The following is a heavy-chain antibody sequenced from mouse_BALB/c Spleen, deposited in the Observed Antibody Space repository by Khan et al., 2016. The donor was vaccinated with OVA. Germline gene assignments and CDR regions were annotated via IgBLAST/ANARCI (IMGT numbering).Heavy chain of an antibody. V-gene: IGHV1S132*01. J-gene: IGHJ2*01. CDR1: GYIFTSYW. Sequence: QVRLQQSGAELVRPGASVKLSCKTSGYIFTSYWIHWVKQRSGQGLEWIARIYPGTDNTSYNEEFKDKATLTSDKSSSTAYMQLSSLKSEDSAVYFCAREEALYYFDYWGQGTTLTVSS. CDR3: AREEALYYFDY. CDR2: IYPGTDNT. D-gene: IGHD3-2*02.